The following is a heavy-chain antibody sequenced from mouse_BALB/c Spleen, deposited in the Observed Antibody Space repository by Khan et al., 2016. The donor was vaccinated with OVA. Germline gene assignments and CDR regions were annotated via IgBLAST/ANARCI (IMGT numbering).Heavy chain of an antibody. V-gene: IGHV1-7*01. CDR1: GYTFTSYW. CDR2: INPSTDYT. CDR3: TNHWSSSAWFTY. D-gene: IGHD1-1*01. J-gene: IGHJ3*01. Sequence: QVQLQQSGAELAKPGASVKMSCKASGYTFTSYWMHWVKQRPGQGLEWIGYINPSTDYTEYNQKIKEQAPLTADKSSSTAYMQLTSMTSENSAVDYCTNHWSSSAWFTYWGQGTLVTVSA.